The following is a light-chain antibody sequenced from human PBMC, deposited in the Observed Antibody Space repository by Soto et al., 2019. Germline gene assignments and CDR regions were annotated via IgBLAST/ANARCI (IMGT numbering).Light chain of an antibody. J-gene: IGKJ1*01. Sequence: EIVMTQSPATLSVSPGERATLSCRASQSVSSNLAWYQQKPGQAPRLLIYGASTRATGFPARFSGSGSGTDFTLTISRLEPEDFAVYYCQQYVSSPRTFGQGTKVDI. CDR2: GAS. CDR1: QSVSSN. CDR3: QQYVSSPRT. V-gene: IGKV3-15*01.